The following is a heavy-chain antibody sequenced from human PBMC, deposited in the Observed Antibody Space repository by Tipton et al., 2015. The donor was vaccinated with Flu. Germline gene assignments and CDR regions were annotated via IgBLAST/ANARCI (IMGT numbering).Heavy chain of an antibody. CDR1: GYTFTSYG. J-gene: IGHJ3*02. V-gene: IGHV1-18*04. CDR2: ISAYNGNT. D-gene: IGHD3-3*01. CDR3: ARGQNDYDFWSGRDAFDI. Sequence: QVQLVQSGAEVKKPGASVKVSCKASGYTFTSYGISWVRQAPGQGLEWMGWISAYNGNTNYAQKLQGRVTMTTDTSTSTAYMELRSLRSDDTAVYYCARGQNDYDFWSGRDAFDIWGQGTMVTVSS.